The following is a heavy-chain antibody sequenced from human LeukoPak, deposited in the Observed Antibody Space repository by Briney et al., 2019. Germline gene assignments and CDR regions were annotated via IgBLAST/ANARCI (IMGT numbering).Heavy chain of an antibody. CDR3: ARHFGVVTKGVYYYYYGMDV. CDR1: GFTFSIYA. CDR2: ISGSGGNT. V-gene: IGHV3-23*01. Sequence: PGGSLRLSCAASGFTFSIYAMSWVRQAPGKGLEWVSAISGSGGNTNYADSVKGRFTISRDNSKNTLYLQMNSLRAEDTAVYYCARHFGVVTKGVYYYYYGMDVWGQGTTVTVSS. J-gene: IGHJ6*02. D-gene: IGHD3-3*01.